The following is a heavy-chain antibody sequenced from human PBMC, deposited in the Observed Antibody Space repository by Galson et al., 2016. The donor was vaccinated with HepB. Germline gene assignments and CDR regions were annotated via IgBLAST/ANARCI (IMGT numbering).Heavy chain of an antibody. CDR1: GFTFSSYW. V-gene: IGHV3-7*05. CDR2: IKQDGSAK. J-gene: IGHJ4*02. Sequence: SLRLSCAAPGFTFSSYWMNWVRQAPGKGLEWVAIIKQDGSAKYYVDSLKGRFTISRDNAKDSLYLQMSSLRPEDTAVYYCALGQGFLADSWGQGTLVIVSS. CDR3: ALGQGFLADS.